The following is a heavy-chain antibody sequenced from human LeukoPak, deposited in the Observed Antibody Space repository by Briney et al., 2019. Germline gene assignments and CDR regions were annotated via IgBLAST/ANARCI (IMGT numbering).Heavy chain of an antibody. D-gene: IGHD3-10*01. CDR3: AREGYYGSGSPPSLYFDY. CDR2: VSSSGVST. CDR1: GFTFSTYA. Sequence: GGSLRLSCAASGFTFSTYAMSWVRQAPGKGLEWVSAVSSSGVSTYYADSVKGRFTISRDNSRSTLYLQMNSLRPEDTAIYYCAREGYYGSGSPPSLYFDYWGQGTLVTVSS. V-gene: IGHV3-23*01. J-gene: IGHJ4*02.